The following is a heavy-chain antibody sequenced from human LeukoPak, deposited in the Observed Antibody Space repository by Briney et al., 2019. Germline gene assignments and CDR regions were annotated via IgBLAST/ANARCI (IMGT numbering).Heavy chain of an antibody. CDR2: ISSSGSTI. D-gene: IGHD5-24*01. J-gene: IGHJ4*02. V-gene: IGHV3-11*04. Sequence: PGGSLRLSCAASGFTFSDYYMSWIRQAPGKGLEWVSYISSSGSTIYYADSVKGRFTISRDNAKNTLYLQMNSLRAEDTAVYYCAKDYEMATPDYFDYWGQGTLVTVSS. CDR1: GFTFSDYY. CDR3: AKDYEMATPDYFDY.